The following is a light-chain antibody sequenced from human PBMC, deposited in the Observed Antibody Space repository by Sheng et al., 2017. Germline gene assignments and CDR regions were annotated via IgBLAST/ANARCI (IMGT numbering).Light chain of an antibody. CDR2: QDN. V-gene: IGLV3-1*01. CDR1: NLGEKF. J-gene: IGLJ2*01. CDR3: QAWDSSTVV. Sequence: SYELTQPPSVSVSPGQTASITCSGDNLGEKFVCWHQQRPGQSPVQVIYQDNKRPSGIPERFSGSNSGNTATLTISGTQAMDEADYYCQAWDSSTVVFGGGTKLTVL.